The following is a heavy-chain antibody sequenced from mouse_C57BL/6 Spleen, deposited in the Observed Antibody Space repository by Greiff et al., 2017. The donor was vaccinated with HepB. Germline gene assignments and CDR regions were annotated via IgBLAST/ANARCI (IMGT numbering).Heavy chain of an antibody. D-gene: IGHD1-1*01. CDR2: IDPSDSYT. J-gene: IGHJ2*01. V-gene: IGHV1-59*01. Sequence: QVQLQQPGAELVRPGPSVKLSCKASGYTFTSYWMHWVKQRPGQGLEWIGVIDPSDSYTNYNQKFKGKATLTVDTSSSTAYMQLSSLTSEDSAVYYCARGVARDYWGQGTTLTVSS. CDR3: ARGVARDY. CDR1: GYTFTSYW.